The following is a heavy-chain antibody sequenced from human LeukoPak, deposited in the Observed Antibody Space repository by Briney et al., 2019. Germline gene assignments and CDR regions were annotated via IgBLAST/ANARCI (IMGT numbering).Heavy chain of an antibody. J-gene: IGHJ4*02. CDR2: ISGGTT. Sequence: GGSLRLSCTASGFTFGDYLMSWFRQAPGKGLEWIGFISGGTTEYAASVKSRFTISRDDSTSIDYLQMNSLTTEDTAVYYCSRGSGWLSVYWGQGTLVTVSS. CDR3: SRGSGWLSVY. CDR1: GFTFGDYL. D-gene: IGHD6-19*01. V-gene: IGHV3-49*03.